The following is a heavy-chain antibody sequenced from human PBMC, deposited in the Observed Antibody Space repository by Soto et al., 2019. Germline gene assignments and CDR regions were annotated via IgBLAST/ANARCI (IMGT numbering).Heavy chain of an antibody. CDR2: IKQDGSGS. CDR1: GFTFGSYW. D-gene: IGHD1-7*01. V-gene: IGHV3-7*05. J-gene: IGHJ6*02. Sequence: EVQLVESGGALVQPGGSLRLSCAASGFTFGSYWMSWVRQAPGTGLDWVANIKQDGSGSYYVDSVKGRFTISRDNAKNSLYLQMNSLRAVDTAVYYCARGRRTVTTLGSSQTYYYGMDVWGQGTTVSVSS. CDR3: ARGRRTVTTLGSSQTYYYGMDV.